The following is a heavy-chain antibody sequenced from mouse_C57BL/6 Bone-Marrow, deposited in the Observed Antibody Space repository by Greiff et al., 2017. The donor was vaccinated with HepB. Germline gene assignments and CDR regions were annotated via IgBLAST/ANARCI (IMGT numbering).Heavy chain of an antibody. J-gene: IGHJ2*01. Sequence: EVQLQQSVAELVRPGASVKLSCTASGFNFKNTYMHWVKQRPEQGLEWIGRIDPANGNTKYAPKFKGKATITADTSSNTAYLQLSSLTSEDTAIYYCAPIYYGNYFDYWGQGTTLTVSS. CDR2: IDPANGNT. V-gene: IGHV14-3*01. CDR1: GFNFKNTY. D-gene: IGHD2-1*01. CDR3: APIYYGNYFDY.